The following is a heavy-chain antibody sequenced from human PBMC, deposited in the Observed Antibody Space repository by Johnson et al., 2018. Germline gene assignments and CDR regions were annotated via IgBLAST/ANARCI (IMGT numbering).Heavy chain of an antibody. D-gene: IGHD3-3*01. CDR2: VTGKTNSYAT. CDR1: GFTFGDSA. CDR3: CSYTHTYYFYGMDV. J-gene: IGHJ6*02. Sequence: VQLQESGGGLVQPGGSLKLSCAVSGFTFGDSAIQWVRQASGKWLEWVGRVTGKTNSYATQYAASVKGRFTISRDDSQGTAYLQMNSLKTEDTAIYYCCSYTHTYYFYGMDVWGQGTTVTVSS. V-gene: IGHV3-73*01.